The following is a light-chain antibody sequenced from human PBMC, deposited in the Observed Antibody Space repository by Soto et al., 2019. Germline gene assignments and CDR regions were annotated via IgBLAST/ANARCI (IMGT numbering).Light chain of an antibody. V-gene: IGKV2-28*01. CDR3: MQALQTPIT. CDR1: QSLLHSNGYNY. CDR2: LGS. J-gene: IGKJ5*01. Sequence: DIVMTQSPLSLPFTPGEPSSISCRSSQSLLHSNGYNYLDWYLQKPGQSPQLLIYLGSNRASGVPDRFSGSGSGTDFTLKISRVEAEDVGVYYCMQALQTPITFGQGTRLE.